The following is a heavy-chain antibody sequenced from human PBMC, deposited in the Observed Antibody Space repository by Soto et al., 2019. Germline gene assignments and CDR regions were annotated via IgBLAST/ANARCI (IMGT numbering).Heavy chain of an antibody. CDR3: VRENYYYGMDV. J-gene: IGHJ6*02. CDR1: GFDASVNY. V-gene: IGHV3-66*01. CDR2: INSGGNT. Sequence: EVQLVESGGTLVQPGGSLRLSCAASGFDASVNYMTWVRQAPVKGLEWVSAINSGGNTFYADSVKGRFTISRDNSKNTLYLQMNSLRVEDTAMYYCVRENYYYGMDVWGQGTAVTFSS.